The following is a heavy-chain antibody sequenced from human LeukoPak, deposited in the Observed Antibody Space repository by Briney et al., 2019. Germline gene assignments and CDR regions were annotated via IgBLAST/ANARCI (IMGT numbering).Heavy chain of an antibody. V-gene: IGHV3-23*01. CDR3: VKEGYSSSWANFDY. J-gene: IGHJ4*02. CDR1: GFAFSSYA. CDR2: IRGSGDTT. Sequence: GGSLRLSCAVSGFAFSSYAMTWVRQAPGKGLEWVSAIRGSGDTTYYADSVKGRFTSSRDNSKNTLYLQMNSLRAEDTALYYCVKEGYSSSWANFDYWGQGTLVTVSS. D-gene: IGHD6-13*01.